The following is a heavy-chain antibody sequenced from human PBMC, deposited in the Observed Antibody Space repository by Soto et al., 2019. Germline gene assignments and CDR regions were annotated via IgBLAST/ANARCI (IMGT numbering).Heavy chain of an antibody. D-gene: IGHD3-9*01. CDR1: GGSISNYY. J-gene: IGHJ6*03. Sequence: SETLSLTCTVSGGSISNYYWSWIRQPPGKGLEWIGYVFYSGSISYNPSLKSRVTMSVDTAMTQFSLKLSSVTNADTAVYYCARVKYHDILTDSYYYMDIWGKGTTVTVSS. V-gene: IGHV4-59*01. CDR3: ARVKYHDILTDSYYYMDI. CDR2: VFYSGSI.